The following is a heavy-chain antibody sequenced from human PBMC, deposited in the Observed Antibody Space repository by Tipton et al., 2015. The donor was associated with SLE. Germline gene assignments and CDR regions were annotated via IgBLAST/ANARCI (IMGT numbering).Heavy chain of an antibody. J-gene: IGHJ3*02. CDR3: ARDSSSWTGDAFDI. D-gene: IGHD6-13*01. Sequence: SLRLSCAASGFTFSSYEMNWVRQAPGKGLVRVSYISSSGSTIYYADSVKGRFTIYRDNAKNSLYLQRNSLRAEDTAVYYCARDSSSWTGDAFDIWGQGTMVTVSS. CDR2: ISSSGSTI. V-gene: IGHV3-48*03. CDR1: GFTFSSYE.